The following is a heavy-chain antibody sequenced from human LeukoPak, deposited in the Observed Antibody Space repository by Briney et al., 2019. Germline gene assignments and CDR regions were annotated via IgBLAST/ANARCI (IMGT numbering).Heavy chain of an antibody. CDR1: GGSISSYY. CDR3: ARDQGSKGFDP. CDR2: IYYSGST. Sequence: SETLSLTCTVSGGSISSYYWSWIRQPPGRGLEWIGYIYYSGSTNYNPSLKSRVTISVDTSKNQFSLKLSSVTAADTAVYYCARDQGSKGFDPWGQGTLVTVS. V-gene: IGHV4-59*01. D-gene: IGHD2-15*01. J-gene: IGHJ5*02.